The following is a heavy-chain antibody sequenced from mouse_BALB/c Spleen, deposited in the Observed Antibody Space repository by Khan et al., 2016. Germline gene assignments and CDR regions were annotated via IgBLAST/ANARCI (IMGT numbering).Heavy chain of an antibody. Sequence: VQLQQPGAGLVRSGASVRLSCTASGFNIKDYYIHWVKQRPEQGLEWIGWIDPENGATEYAPKFQGKVTMTADTSSNTAYLQLSRLTSEDTAVYYCKAIYYVNYIYFDYWGQGTTLTVSS. CDR1: GFNIKDYY. D-gene: IGHD2-1*01. J-gene: IGHJ2*01. V-gene: IGHV14-4*02. CDR2: IDPENGAT. CDR3: KAIYYVNYIYFDY.